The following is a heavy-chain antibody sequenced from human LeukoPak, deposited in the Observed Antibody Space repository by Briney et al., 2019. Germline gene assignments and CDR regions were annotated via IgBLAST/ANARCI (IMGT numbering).Heavy chain of an antibody. CDR1: GYTFITYW. CDR3: ARPDDYGGKPAAFDI. CDR2: IYPGDSDT. D-gene: IGHD4-23*01. Sequence: GESLKISCKGSGYTFITYWIGWVRQMLGKGLEWMGIIYPGDSDTRYSPSFRGQVTISADKSINTAYLQWSSLKASDTAMYYCARPDDYGGKPAAFDIWGQGTMVTVSS. J-gene: IGHJ3*02. V-gene: IGHV5-51*01.